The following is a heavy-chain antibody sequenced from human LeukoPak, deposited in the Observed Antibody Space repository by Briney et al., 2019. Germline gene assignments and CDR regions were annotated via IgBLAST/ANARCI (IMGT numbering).Heavy chain of an antibody. D-gene: IGHD6-13*01. CDR1: GGSISTNNYY. Sequence: SETLSLTCTVSGGSISTNNYYWGWIRQPPGKGLEWIGSIYSRGSTFYSPSLQSRVIISADTSKNQFSPKLSSVTASDTAVYYCARHGRWPSPGIFDYWGQGTLVTVSS. CDR2: IYSRGST. CDR3: ARHGRWPSPGIFDY. V-gene: IGHV4-39*01. J-gene: IGHJ4*02.